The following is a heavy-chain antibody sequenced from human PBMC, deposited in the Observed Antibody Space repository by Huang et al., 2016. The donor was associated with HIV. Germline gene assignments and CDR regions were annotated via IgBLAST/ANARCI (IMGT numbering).Heavy chain of an antibody. CDR3: ASGITIFDIATTGFDP. D-gene: IGHD3-3*01. J-gene: IGHJ5*02. V-gene: IGHV4-39*01. CDR2: IYSRGST. Sequence: QLQLQESGPGLVKPSETLSLTCTVSGGSISSSSNYWGWIRQPPGKGLEWIGNIYSRGSTYYNPSLKSRVAITVDTSKNQFSLKLSSVTAADTAVYYCASGITIFDIATTGFDPWGQGTLVTISS. CDR1: GGSISSSSNY.